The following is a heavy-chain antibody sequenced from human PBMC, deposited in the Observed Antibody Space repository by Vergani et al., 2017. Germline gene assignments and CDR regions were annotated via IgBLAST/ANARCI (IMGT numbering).Heavy chain of an antibody. CDR1: GFTFSSYA. CDR3: AKYSSGWYWYYYYMDV. D-gene: IGHD6-19*01. V-gene: IGHV3-23*04. J-gene: IGHJ6*03. Sequence: ELQLVESGGGLVQPGGSLRLSCAASGFTFSSYAMSWVRQAPGKGLEWVSAISGSGGSTYYADSVKGRFTISRDNSKNTLYLQMNSLRAEDTAVYYCAKYSSGWYWYYYYMDVWGKGTTVTVSS. CDR2: ISGSGGST.